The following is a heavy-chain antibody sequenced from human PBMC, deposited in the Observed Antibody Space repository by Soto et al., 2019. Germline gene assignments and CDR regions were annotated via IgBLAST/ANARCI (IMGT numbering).Heavy chain of an antibody. Sequence: QVQLVQSGAEVKKPGSSVKVSCKASGGTFSSYAISWVRQAPGQGLEWMGGIIPIFGTANYAQKFQGSVTITADESTSTAYMELSSLRSEDTAVYYCARGPPAYGGDYLMCAFDIWGQGTMVTVSS. V-gene: IGHV1-69*12. CDR2: IIPIFGTA. CDR3: ARGPPAYGGDYLMCAFDI. CDR1: GGTFSSYA. J-gene: IGHJ3*02. D-gene: IGHD2-21*02.